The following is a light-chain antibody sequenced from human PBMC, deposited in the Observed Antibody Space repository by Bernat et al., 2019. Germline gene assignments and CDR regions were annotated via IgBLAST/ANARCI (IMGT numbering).Light chain of an antibody. J-gene: IGKJ2*01. CDR1: QIISSY. V-gene: IGKV1-39*01. Sequence: DIQMTQSPSSLSASVGDRVTITCLASQIISSYLNWYQQKPGKAPNLLIYAASSLQSGVPSRFSGSGSGTDFPPTISSLQPEDFATYYCQPSYSTPYTFGQGTKLEIK. CDR2: AAS. CDR3: QPSYSTPYT.